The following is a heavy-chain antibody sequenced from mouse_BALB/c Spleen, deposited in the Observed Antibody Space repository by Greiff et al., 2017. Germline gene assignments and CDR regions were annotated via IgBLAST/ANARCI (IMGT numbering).Heavy chain of an antibody. V-gene: IGHV1S137*01. CDR2: ISTYYGDA. CDR1: GYTFTAFA. CDR3: SSGITPPWFAY. J-gene: IGHJ3*01. Sequence: QVQLKESGAELVRPGVSVKISCKGSGYTFTAFAMLWVKQSHATSLEGIGVISTYYGDASYNQKFKGKATITVDKSSSTAYLELARLTSEDSAIYYCSSGITPPWFAYWGQGTLVTVSA. D-gene: IGHD2-4*01.